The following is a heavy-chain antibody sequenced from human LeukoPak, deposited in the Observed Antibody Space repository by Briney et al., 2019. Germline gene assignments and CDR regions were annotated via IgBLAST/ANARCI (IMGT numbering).Heavy chain of an antibody. CDR2: IYPGDSDT. Sequence: PGESLKISCKGSGYSFTSYWIGWVRQMPGKGLEWMGIIYPGDSDTRYSPSFQGQVTLSADKSISTAYLQWSSLKASDTAMYYCARGGARSPYCSSTSCYPFDYWGQGTLVTVSS. CDR1: GYSFTSYW. V-gene: IGHV5-51*01. D-gene: IGHD2-2*01. J-gene: IGHJ4*02. CDR3: ARGGARSPYCSSTSCYPFDY.